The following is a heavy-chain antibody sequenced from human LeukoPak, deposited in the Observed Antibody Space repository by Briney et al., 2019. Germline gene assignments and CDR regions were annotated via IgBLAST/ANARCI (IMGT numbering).Heavy chain of an antibody. CDR2: INHSGST. CDR3: ARPRYGSRSLHF. J-gene: IGHJ4*02. CDR1: GESFSGHY. D-gene: IGHD3-10*01. Sequence: PSETLSLTCAVYGESFSGHYWTWIRQPPGRGLEWIGEINHSGSTTSNPSLNNRVTISVDTSKNQFSLKLTSVTAADTAVYYCARPRYGSRSLHFWGQGTLGTVSS. V-gene: IGHV4-34*01.